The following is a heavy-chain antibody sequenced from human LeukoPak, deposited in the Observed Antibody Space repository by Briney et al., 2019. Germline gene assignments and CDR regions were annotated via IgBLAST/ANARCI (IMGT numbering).Heavy chain of an antibody. D-gene: IGHD1-26*01. CDR2: ITSGSSHI. CDR1: GFTFSSYN. V-gene: IGHV3-21*01. CDR3: ARDPYSGSYGADYYYYMDV. J-gene: IGHJ6*03. Sequence: AGGSLRLSCAASGFTFSSYNMNWVRRTPGQGLEWVSSITSGSSHIYYADSVKGRFTISRDNAKSSLYLQMNSLRAEDTAVYYCARDPYSGSYGADYYYYMDVWGKGTTVTISS.